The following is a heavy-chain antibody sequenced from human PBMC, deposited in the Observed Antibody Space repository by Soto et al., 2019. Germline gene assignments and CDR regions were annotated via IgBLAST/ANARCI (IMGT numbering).Heavy chain of an antibody. Sequence: GRSLRLSCAASGFTFISYAMHWVRQAPGKGLEWVAVISFDGSTEYYADSVKGRFTISRDNSKNTVYLQMNSLRSEDTAVYYCARSRHGSGSYTHFYSGLDVWGQGTTVTVSS. V-gene: IGHV3-30-3*01. CDR2: ISFDGSTE. J-gene: IGHJ6*02. CDR3: ARSRHGSGSYTHFYSGLDV. CDR1: GFTFISYA. D-gene: IGHD3-10*01.